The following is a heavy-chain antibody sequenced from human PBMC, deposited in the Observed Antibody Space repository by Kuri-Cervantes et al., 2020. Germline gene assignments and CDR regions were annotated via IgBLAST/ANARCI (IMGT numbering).Heavy chain of an antibody. Sequence: GESLKISCAASGFTFSSYAMSWVRQAPGKGLEWVSAISGSGGSTYYADSVKGRFTISRDNSKNTLYLQINSLRAEDTAVYYCARDSTPFTVTMDAFDIWGQGTMVTVSS. CDR2: ISGSGGST. V-gene: IGHV3-23*01. CDR1: GFTFSSYA. J-gene: IGHJ3*02. CDR3: ARDSTPFTVTMDAFDI. D-gene: IGHD4-17*01.